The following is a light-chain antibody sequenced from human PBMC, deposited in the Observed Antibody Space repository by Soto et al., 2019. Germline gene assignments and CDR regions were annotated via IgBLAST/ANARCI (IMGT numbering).Light chain of an antibody. CDR3: GTWDNSLRAGV. V-gene: IGLV1-51*01. Sequence: QSVLTQPPSVSAAPGQKVTIPCAGTSSTGGPHFVSWYQQFPGTAPQLLIYDNNQRPSGIPDRFSGSKSGTSATLGITGLPTGDESDYYCGTWDNSLRAGVFGGGTKLTVL. CDR2: DNN. J-gene: IGLJ3*02. CDR1: SSTGGPHF.